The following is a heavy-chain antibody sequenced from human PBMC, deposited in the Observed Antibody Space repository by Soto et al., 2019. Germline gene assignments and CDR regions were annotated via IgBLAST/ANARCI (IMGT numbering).Heavy chain of an antibody. J-gene: IGHJ5*02. CDR2: ISYDGSNK. CDR1: GFTFSSYA. D-gene: IGHD3-22*01. Sequence: PGGSLRLSCAASGFTFSSYAMHWVRQAPGKGLEWVAVISYDGSNKYYADSVKGRFTISRDNSKNTLYLQMNSLRAEDTAVYYCARDYSYDSSPWGQGTLVTVSS. V-gene: IGHV3-30-3*01. CDR3: ARDYSYDSSP.